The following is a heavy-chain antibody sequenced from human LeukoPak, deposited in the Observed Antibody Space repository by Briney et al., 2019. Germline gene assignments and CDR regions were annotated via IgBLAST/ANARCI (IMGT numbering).Heavy chain of an antibody. V-gene: IGHV3-21*01. CDR1: TFTLSSYT. CDR2: ISSSSSTYI. CDR3: ARVRFAGPQAIDI. D-gene: IGHD4/OR15-4a*01. J-gene: IGHJ3*02. Sequence: GGSLRLSCAASTFTLSSYTMNWIRQAPGKGLEWVSSISSSSSTYISYADSVKDRFTISRDNAKNSMALQMNSLRAEDTAVYYCARVRFAGPQAIDIWGQGTMVTVAS.